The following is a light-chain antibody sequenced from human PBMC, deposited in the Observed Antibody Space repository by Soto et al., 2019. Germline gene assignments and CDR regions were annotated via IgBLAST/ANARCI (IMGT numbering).Light chain of an antibody. J-gene: IGLJ1*01. Sequence: QAVLTQPASMSGSPGQSITISCTGTSSDVGAYKYVSWYQQLPGTAPKLMIYEVTNRPSGVSNRFSGSKSGNTASLTISGLQAEDEADYYCSSYTSTSTLVVFGTGTKLTVL. CDR1: SSDVGAYKY. V-gene: IGLV2-14*01. CDR3: SSYTSTSTLVV. CDR2: EVT.